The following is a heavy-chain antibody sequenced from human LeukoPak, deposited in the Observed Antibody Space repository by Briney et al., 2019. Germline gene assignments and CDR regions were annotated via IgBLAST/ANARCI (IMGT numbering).Heavy chain of an antibody. CDR3: ARQRDSCYICGAFDI. CDR2: IYPGDSDT. V-gene: IGHV5-51*01. Sequence: GESLKISCKGSGYSFTSYWIGWVRQMPGKGLEWMGIIYPGDSDTRYSPSFQGQVTISADKSISTAYLQWSSLKASDTAMYYCARQRDSCYICGAFDIWSQGTMVTVSS. CDR1: GYSFTSYW. D-gene: IGHD2-2*02. J-gene: IGHJ3*02.